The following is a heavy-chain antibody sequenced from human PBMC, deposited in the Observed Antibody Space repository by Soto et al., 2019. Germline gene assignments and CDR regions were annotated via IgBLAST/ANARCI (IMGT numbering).Heavy chain of an antibody. CDR2: ISWNSGSI. CDR3: AKDSSGWYWDEDYNYFDY. J-gene: IGHJ4*02. V-gene: IGHV3-9*01. Sequence: EVQLVESGGGLVQPGRSLRLSCAASGFTFDDYAMHWVRQAPGKGLEWVSGISWNSGSIGYADSVKGRFTISRDNAKNSLYLQMNSLRAEDTALYYCAKDSSGWYWDEDYNYFDYWGQGTLVTVSS. CDR1: GFTFDDYA. D-gene: IGHD6-19*01.